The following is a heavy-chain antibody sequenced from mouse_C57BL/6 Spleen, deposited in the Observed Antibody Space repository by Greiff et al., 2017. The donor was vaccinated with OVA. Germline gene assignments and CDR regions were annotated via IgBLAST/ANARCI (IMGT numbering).Heavy chain of an antibody. CDR3: ARTTSDYSNYVRYFDV. CDR2: IHPNGGST. D-gene: IGHD2-5*01. V-gene: IGHV1-64*01. Sequence: QVQLQQPGAELVKPGASVKLSCKASGYTFTSYWMHWVKQRPGQGLEWIGMIHPNGGSTNYNEKFKSKATLTVDKSSSTTYMQLSSLTSEDSAVYYCARTTSDYSNYVRYFDVWGTGTTVTVSS. CDR1: GYTFTSYW. J-gene: IGHJ1*03.